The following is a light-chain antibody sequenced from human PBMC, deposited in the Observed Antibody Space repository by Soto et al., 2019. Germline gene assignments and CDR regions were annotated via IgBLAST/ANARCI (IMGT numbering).Light chain of an antibody. V-gene: IGKV1-12*01. Sequence: DIQMTQSPSSVSASVGDRVTITCRACQGISSCLAWYQQKPEKAPKLLIYAASSLQSGVPSRFSRSGSGTDFTLTISSLQPEDFATYYCQQANSFPGITFGPGTKVDIK. CDR1: QGISSC. CDR3: QQANSFPGIT. CDR2: AAS. J-gene: IGKJ3*01.